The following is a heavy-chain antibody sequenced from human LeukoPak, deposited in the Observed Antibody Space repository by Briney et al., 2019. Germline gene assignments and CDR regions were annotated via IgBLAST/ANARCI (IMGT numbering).Heavy chain of an antibody. J-gene: IGHJ4*02. V-gene: IGHV1-2*02. CDR1: GYTFTGYY. D-gene: IGHD2-2*02. Sequence: ASVKVSCKASGYTFTGYYMHWVRQAPGQGLEWMGWINPNSGGSNYAQKFQGRVTMTRDTSISTAYMELSRLRSDDTAVYYCARRLSCSSSCYTGSDYWGQGTLVTVSS. CDR3: ARRLSCSSSCYTGSDY. CDR2: INPNSGGS.